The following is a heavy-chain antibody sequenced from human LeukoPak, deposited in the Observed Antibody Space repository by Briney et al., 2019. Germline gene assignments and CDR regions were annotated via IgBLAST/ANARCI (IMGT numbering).Heavy chain of an antibody. CDR1: GLSFSNSG. V-gene: IGHV3-33*06. CDR3: AKDKGVRYFDY. J-gene: IGHJ4*02. CDR2: IWSDGSKT. D-gene: IGHD3-10*01. Sequence: GGSLRLSCAASGLSFSNSGMHWVRQAPGMGLEWVAMIWSDGSKTYYADSVKGRFTISRDNSKNTVYLQMNSLRAEDTAVYYCAKDKGVRYFDYWGQGTLVTVSS.